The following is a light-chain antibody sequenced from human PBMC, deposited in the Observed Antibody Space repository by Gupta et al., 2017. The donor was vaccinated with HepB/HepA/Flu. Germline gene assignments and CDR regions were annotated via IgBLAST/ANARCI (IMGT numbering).Light chain of an antibody. CDR1: ALPNQY. CDR2: KDT. V-gene: IGLV3-25*03. J-gene: IGLJ2*01. Sequence: YELPQAPSASVSTGQTTRIYCPGDALPNQYTYWYQQKAGQAPVMVMYKDTERPSGVPERFSGSSSGTTVTLTIIGVQAEDEADYYCQSAFANNNYKIFGGGTKLTVL. CDR3: QSAFANNNYKI.